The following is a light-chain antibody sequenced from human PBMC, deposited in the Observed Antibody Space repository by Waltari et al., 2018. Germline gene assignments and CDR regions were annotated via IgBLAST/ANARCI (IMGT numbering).Light chain of an antibody. CDR1: QSVFLTSTNNNY. CDR2: WAS. V-gene: IGKV4-1*01. CDR3: QHYHSIPRT. J-gene: IGKJ1*01. Sequence: DIVMTQSPDSLAVSLGERATIKCKSSQSVFLTSTNNNYLNWYQQKPGQPPKMLIYWASTREAGVPDRFSGSGSGTDFTLTISSLQAEDVAVYYCQHYHSIPRTFGQGTKVEIK.